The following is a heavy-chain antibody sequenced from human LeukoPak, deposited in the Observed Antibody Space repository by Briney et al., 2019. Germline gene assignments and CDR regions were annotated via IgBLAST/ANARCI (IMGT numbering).Heavy chain of an antibody. Sequence: GGSLRLSCAGSGFRFSNYGMEWVRQAPGKGLEWLAFIRYDGSDKYYADSVKGRFIISRENSKNTGYLQMNSLRVEDTAVYYCAKVFDYHYMDVWGKGTTVIVSS. V-gene: IGHV3-30*02. CDR2: IRYDGSDK. J-gene: IGHJ6*03. CDR3: AKVFDYHYMDV. CDR1: GFRFSNYG. D-gene: IGHD3-10*02.